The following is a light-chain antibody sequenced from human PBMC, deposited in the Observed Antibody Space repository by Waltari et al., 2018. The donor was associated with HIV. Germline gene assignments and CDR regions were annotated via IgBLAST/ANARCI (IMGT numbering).Light chain of an antibody. CDR1: QGLLYSNGYDY. CDR2: FGS. V-gene: IGKV2-28*01. CDR3: MQALQNPYT. J-gene: IGKJ2*01. Sequence: DIVMTQSPLSLPVTPGEPASISCRSSQGLLYSNGYDYLDWYLQKPVQSQQILFYFGSHRASGVPDRFSASGSGTDFTLKISRVEAEDVGVYYCMQALQNPYTFGQGTKLEIK.